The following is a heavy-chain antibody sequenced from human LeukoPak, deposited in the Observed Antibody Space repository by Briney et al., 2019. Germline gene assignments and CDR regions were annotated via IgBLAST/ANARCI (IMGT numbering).Heavy chain of an antibody. D-gene: IGHD5-24*01. CDR1: GFTFSTYN. CDR2: INSRSSAM. J-gene: IGHJ4*02. Sequence: GGSLRLSCAASGFTFSTYNMNWVRQAPGKGLEWLSYINSRSSAMYYADSAKGRFTISRDNAKNSLYLQMNTLRAEDTAVYYCARGDLAMNTKQICDYGGQGTLVTVSS. V-gene: IGHV3-48*01. CDR3: ARGDLAMNTKQICDY.